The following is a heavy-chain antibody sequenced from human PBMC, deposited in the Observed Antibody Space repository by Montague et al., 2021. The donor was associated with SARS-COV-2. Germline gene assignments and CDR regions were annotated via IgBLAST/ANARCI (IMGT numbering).Heavy chain of an antibody. J-gene: IGHJ6*02. V-gene: IGHV3-23*03. Sequence: SLRLSCAASGFTFSGYAMSWVRQAPGKGLEWVSVIYSGGSSTYYADSVKGRFTISRDNSKNTLYLQMNSLRAEDTAVYYCAKDLEEFITIFGVVTKSPLGMDVWGQGTTVTVSS. CDR3: AKDLEEFITIFGVVTKSPLGMDV. CDR1: GFTFSGYA. CDR2: IYSGGSST. D-gene: IGHD3-3*01.